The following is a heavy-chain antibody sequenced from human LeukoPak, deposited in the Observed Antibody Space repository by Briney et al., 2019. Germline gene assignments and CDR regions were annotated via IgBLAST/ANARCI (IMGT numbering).Heavy chain of an antibody. CDR3: ARVGDIVVVPAPYFDY. J-gene: IGHJ4*02. CDR2: IYYSGST. V-gene: IGHV4-59*01. CDR1: GGSISSYY. D-gene: IGHD2-2*01. Sequence: PSETLSLTCTVSGGSISSYYWSWIRQPPGKGLEWIGYIYYSGSTNYSPSLKSRVTISVDTSKNQFSLKLSSVTAADTAVYYCARVGDIVVVPAPYFDYWGQGTLVTVSS.